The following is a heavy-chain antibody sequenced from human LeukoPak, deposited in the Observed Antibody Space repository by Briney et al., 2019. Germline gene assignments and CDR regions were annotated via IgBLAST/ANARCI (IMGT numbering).Heavy chain of an antibody. V-gene: IGHV4-59*01. CDR3: ARDDSGGYLMGHAFDI. D-gene: IGHD3-22*01. Sequence: SETLSLTCTVSVGSISSYYWSWIRQPPGKELAWIGYIYYSGSTNYNPSLKSRVTISVDTSKNQFSLKLSSVTAADTAVYYCARDDSGGYLMGHAFDIWGQGTMVTVSS. CDR2: IYYSGST. CDR1: VGSISSYY. J-gene: IGHJ3*02.